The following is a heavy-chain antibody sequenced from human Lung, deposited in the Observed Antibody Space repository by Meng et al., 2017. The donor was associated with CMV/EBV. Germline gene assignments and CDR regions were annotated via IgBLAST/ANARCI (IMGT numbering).Heavy chain of an antibody. J-gene: IGHJ4*02. V-gene: IGHV3-23*01. CDR1: GFTFSSYV. CDR3: ARSPVVYGYCFDY. CDR2: ISGSGHST. Sequence: GGSLRLXCAASGFTFSSYVINLVRQAPGKGLEWVSAISGSGHSTYYADSMKRRFTIFRDNSKNTLFLQMYSLSAEDTAVYYCARSPVVYGYCFDYWGQGTRVTVSS. D-gene: IGHD5-18*01.